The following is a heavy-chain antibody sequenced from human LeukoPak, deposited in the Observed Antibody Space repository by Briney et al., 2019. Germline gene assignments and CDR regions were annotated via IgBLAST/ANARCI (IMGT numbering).Heavy chain of an antibody. CDR1: GAPISSYY. Sequence: SETLSLTCTVSGAPISSYYWSWIRQPPGKGLEWIGYISYSGSTNYIPSLKSRVTISADTSKNQVSLTLSSVTAADTAVYYCARHPELYFFDYWGQGTLVTVSS. CDR3: ARHPELYFFDY. V-gene: IGHV4-59*08. J-gene: IGHJ4*02. D-gene: IGHD3-10*01. CDR2: ISYSGST.